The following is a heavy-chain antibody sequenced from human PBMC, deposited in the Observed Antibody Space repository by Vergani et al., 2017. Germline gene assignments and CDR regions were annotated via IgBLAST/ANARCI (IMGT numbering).Heavy chain of an antibody. D-gene: IGHD6-13*01. J-gene: IGHJ6*03. V-gene: IGHV3-23*01. CDR3: ARGYSSSWYYYYMDV. Sequence: EVQLLESGGGLVQPGGSLRLTCAASEFTFSNYAMNWVRQAPGKGLEWVSGISGSGVSAYYTDSVKGRFTISRDNSKNMLYLQMNSLRAEDTAVYYCARGYSSSWYYYYMDVWGKGTTVTVSS. CDR1: EFTFSNYA. CDR2: ISGSGVSA.